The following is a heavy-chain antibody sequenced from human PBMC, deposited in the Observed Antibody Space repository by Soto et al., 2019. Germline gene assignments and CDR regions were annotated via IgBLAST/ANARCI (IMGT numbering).Heavy chain of an antibody. Sequence: QVQLQESGPGLVKPSQTLSLTCTVSGGSISSGNYYWSWIRQPPGKGLEWIGFISYSGSTYYNASLKILFTISVATSKNQFSLNLNSVTAADTAVYYCATMGTAATGLYSFDYWGQGTLVTVSS. V-gene: IGHV4-30-4*01. CDR2: ISYSGST. CDR3: ATMGTAATGLYSFDY. J-gene: IGHJ4*02. CDR1: GGSISSGNYY. D-gene: IGHD1-7*01.